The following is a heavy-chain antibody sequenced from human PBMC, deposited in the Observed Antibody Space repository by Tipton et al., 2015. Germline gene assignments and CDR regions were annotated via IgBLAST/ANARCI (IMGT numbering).Heavy chain of an antibody. J-gene: IGHJ2*01. CDR2: IYYSGST. D-gene: IGHD4-11*01. V-gene: IGHV4-59*01. Sequence: TLSLTCTVSGGSISSYYWSWIRQPPGKGLEWIGYIYYSGSTNYNPSLKSRVTISVDTSKNQFSLKLSSVTAADTAVYYCARTDYSDDWYFDLWGRGTLVTVSA. CDR3: ARTDYSDDWYFDL. CDR1: GGSISSYY.